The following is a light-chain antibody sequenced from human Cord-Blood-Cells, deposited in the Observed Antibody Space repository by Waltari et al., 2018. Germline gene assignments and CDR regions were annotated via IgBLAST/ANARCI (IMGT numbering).Light chain of an antibody. V-gene: IGLV2-18*02. CDR1: SSDVGSYNR. Sequence: QSALTQPPSVSGSPGQSVTISCTGTSSDVGSYNRVSWYQQPPGTAPKLMIYEVSKRPSGVPCRFSGSKSGNTASLTISGLQAEDEADYYCSSYTSSSTLVFGGGTKLTVL. CDR2: EVS. CDR3: SSYTSSSTLV. J-gene: IGLJ2*01.